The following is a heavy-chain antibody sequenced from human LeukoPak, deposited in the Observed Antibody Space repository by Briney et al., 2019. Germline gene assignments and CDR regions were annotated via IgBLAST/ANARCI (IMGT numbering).Heavy chain of an antibody. CDR1: GFTFSSNY. J-gene: IGHJ6*04. CDR2: IYSGGST. CDR3: AKDWGDCSGGSCFLWGVDV. V-gene: IGHV3-53*05. Sequence: GGSLRLSCAASGFTFSSNYMSWVRQAPGKGLEWVSVIYSGGSTYYADSAKGRFTIPRDNSKKTLYLQMNSLRAEDTAVYYCAKDWGDCSGGSCFLWGVDVWGKGTTVTVSS. D-gene: IGHD2-15*01.